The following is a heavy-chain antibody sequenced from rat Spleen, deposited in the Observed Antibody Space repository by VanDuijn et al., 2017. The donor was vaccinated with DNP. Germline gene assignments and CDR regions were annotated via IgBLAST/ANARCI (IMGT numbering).Heavy chain of an antibody. CDR2: INYSGNT. Sequence: EVQLQESGPGLVKPSQSLSLTCSVTGYSITSNYWGWIRKLPGNKMEWIGYINYSGNTGYNPSLKSRISITRDTSKNQFFLQLNSVTTEDTATYSCARYNNYWYFDFWGPGTMVTVSS. CDR3: ARYNNYWYFDF. J-gene: IGHJ1*01. D-gene: IGHD1-10*01. V-gene: IGHV3-1*01. CDR1: GYSITSNY.